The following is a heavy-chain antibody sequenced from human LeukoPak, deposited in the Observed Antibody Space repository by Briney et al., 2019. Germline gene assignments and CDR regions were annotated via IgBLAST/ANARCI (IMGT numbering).Heavy chain of an antibody. CDR1: GYTFTSYA. D-gene: IGHD6-6*01. CDR3: ARGRSVKYSSSSGWFDP. V-gene: IGHV7-4-1*02. J-gene: IGHJ5*02. CDR2: INTNTGKP. Sequence: GASVKDSCKASGYTFTSYAMNGVRQAPGQGLAWMGWINTNTGKPTYAQGFTGRFVCSLDTSVSTAYLQISSLKAEDTAVYYCARGRSVKYSSSSGWFDPWGQGTLVTVSS.